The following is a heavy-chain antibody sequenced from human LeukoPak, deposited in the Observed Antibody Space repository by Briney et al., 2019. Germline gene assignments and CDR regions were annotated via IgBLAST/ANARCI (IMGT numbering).Heavy chain of an antibody. CDR2: IYYSGST. CDR3: ARVSYCSSTSCDNYYGMDV. CDR1: GGSISSGDYY. V-gene: IGHV4-61*08. J-gene: IGHJ6*02. D-gene: IGHD2-2*01. Sequence: SETLSLTCTVSGGSISSGDYYWSWIRQPPGKGLEWIGYIYYSGSTNYNPSLKSRVTISVDTSKNQFSLKLSSVTAADTAVYYCARVSYCSSTSCDNYYGMDVWGQGTTVTVSS.